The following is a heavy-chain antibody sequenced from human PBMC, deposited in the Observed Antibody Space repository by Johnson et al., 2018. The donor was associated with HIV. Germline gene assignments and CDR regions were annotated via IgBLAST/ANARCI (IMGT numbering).Heavy chain of an antibody. CDR2: IKSKTDGGTI. D-gene: IGHD1-26*01. CDR1: GFTFSSYW. CDR3: NTDRVDGGGSYYNAFDI. V-gene: IGHV3-15*01. Sequence: EVQLVESGGGVVQPGGSLRLSCVGSGFTFSSYWMSWVRQAPGKGLEWVGQIKSKTDGGTIDYAAPVKGRFTISRDDSKNTLYLQMNRLKTEDTALYYCNTDRVDGGGSYYNAFDIWGQGTMVTVSS. J-gene: IGHJ3*02.